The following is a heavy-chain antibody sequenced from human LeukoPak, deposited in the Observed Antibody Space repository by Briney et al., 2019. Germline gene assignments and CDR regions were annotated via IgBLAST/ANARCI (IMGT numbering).Heavy chain of an antibody. D-gene: IGHD3-10*01. Sequence: SETLSLTCTVSSGSFRTYYWSWIRQPPGKGLEWIGYIFYNEGTSYNPSLKSRVTISVDTSKNQFSLKLTSVTAADTAVYYCARLGPNWFDPLGQGTLVTVSS. CDR2: IFYNEGT. V-gene: IGHV4-59*08. CDR3: ARLGPNWFDP. J-gene: IGHJ5*02. CDR1: SGSFRTYY.